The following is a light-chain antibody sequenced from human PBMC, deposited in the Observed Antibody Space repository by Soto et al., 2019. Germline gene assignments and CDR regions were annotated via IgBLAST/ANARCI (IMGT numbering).Light chain of an antibody. J-gene: IGLJ1*01. CDR1: SSDVGGYHY. Sequence: QSVLTQPASVSGSPGQSITISCTGTSSDVGGYHYVSWYQQHPGKAPKLMIYDVSNRPSGVSNRFSGSKSGNTASLTISGLRAEDEADYYCSSYTSSSTVFGTGTKLTVL. CDR2: DVS. CDR3: SSYTSSSTV. V-gene: IGLV2-14*01.